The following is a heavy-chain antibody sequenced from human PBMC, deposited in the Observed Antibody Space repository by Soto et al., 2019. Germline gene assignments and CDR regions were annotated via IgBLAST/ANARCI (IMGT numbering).Heavy chain of an antibody. D-gene: IGHD2-15*01. Sequence: PGGSLRLSCAASGFTFSSYAMSGVRQAPGKGLEWVSAISGSGGSTYYADSVKGRFTISRDNSKNTLYLQMNSLRAEDTAVYYCAKDPRNCSGGSCYSGSSWFDPWGQGTLVTV. CDR1: GFTFSSYA. CDR2: ISGSGGST. CDR3: AKDPRNCSGGSCYSGSSWFDP. J-gene: IGHJ5*02. V-gene: IGHV3-23*01.